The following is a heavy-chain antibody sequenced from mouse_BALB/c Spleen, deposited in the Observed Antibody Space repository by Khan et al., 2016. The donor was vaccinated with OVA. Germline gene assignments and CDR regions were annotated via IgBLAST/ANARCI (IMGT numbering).Heavy chain of an antibody. CDR2: ISSGGHYT. CDR3: ARSITTTKGDYYDRDY. CDR1: GFTFSSYG. J-gene: IGHJ4*01. Sequence: EVELVESGGDLVKPGGSLKLSCAASGFTFSSYGMSWVRQTPDKRLEWVATISSGGHYTNYRDSVRGRFTLSRDNAKNTLYLQKSSLKTENTDSYYYARSITTTKGDYYDRDYWGQGTTVTVSS. V-gene: IGHV5-6*01. D-gene: IGHD2-4*01.